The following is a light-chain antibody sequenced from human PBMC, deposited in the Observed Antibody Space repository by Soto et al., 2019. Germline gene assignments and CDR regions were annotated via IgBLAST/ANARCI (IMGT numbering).Light chain of an antibody. CDR3: HYYGSSHSNT. CDR2: GGS. J-gene: IGKJ5*01. CDR1: QSVSSNH. V-gene: IGKV3-20*01. Sequence: IVLTQPPFTLSLSPLEISTLECSAIQSVSSNHLAWYQQKPGQAPRLLIYGGSSRATGIPVRFSGSGSGTDFTLTINRLEPEDFAVYYCHYYGSSHSNTFGQGTRLEI.